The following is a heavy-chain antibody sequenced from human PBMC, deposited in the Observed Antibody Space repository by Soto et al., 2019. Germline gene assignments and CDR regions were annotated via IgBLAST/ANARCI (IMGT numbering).Heavy chain of an antibody. D-gene: IGHD2-21*01. CDR1: GFDFSGSE. CDR3: AKVAPFILGSPF. J-gene: IGHJ4*02. V-gene: IGHV3-48*03. Sequence: GGSLRLSCTASGFDFSGSEMNWFRQAPGKGLEWVAYITGSGGVMFHADSVKGRFSISRDNAKNSLFLEMSDLTADDTGVYYCAKVAPFILGSPFWGQGTPVTVS. CDR2: ITGSGGVM.